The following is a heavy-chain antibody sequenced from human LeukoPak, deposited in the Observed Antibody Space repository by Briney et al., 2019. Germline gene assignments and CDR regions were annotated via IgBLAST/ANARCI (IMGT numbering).Heavy chain of an antibody. V-gene: IGHV3-53*01. CDR2: IYSGGIT. CDR3: ARLAGYFDY. Sequence: PGGSLRLSCAASGFTVSSNYMSWVRQAPGKGLEWVSLIYSGGITYYTDSVKGRFTISRDSSKNTLYLQMNSLRAEDTALYYCARLAGYFDYWGQGTLVTVSS. J-gene: IGHJ4*02. D-gene: IGHD3-10*01. CDR1: GFTVSSNY.